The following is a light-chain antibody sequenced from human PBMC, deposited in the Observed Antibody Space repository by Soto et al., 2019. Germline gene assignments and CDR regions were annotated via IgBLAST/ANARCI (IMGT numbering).Light chain of an antibody. Sequence: DIQMTQSPSSLSASIGDRVTITFRASQTFRNYLNWYQQKPGQAPKLLIYDASTLPAGVPSSFRGSVSGPDYTFTISSQRPEDIATYYCQQYDNSPYTFVQWTLLEVK. V-gene: IGKV1-33*01. CDR2: DAS. CDR3: QQYDNSPYT. J-gene: IGKJ2*01. CDR1: QTFRNY.